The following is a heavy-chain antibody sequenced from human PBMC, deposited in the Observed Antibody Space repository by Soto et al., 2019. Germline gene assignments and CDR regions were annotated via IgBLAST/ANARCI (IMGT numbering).Heavy chain of an antibody. V-gene: IGHV5-51*01. J-gene: IGHJ4*02. D-gene: IGHD3-22*01. CDR1: GYSFTNNW. Sequence: PGESLKISCQASGYSFTNNWIAWVRQMPGKGLEWMGMIFPGDSDTRYSPSSQGQVILSADKSVSTAYLQWSSLKASDTAMYYCARQIYDSDTGPNFQYYFDSWGQGTPVTVSS. CDR2: IFPGDSDT. CDR3: ARQIYDSDTGPNFQYYFDS.